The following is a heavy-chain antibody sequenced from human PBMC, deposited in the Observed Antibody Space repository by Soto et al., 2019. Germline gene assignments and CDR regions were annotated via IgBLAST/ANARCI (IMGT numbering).Heavy chain of an antibody. J-gene: IGHJ6*02. V-gene: IGHV3-7*01. D-gene: IGHD3-3*01. CDR3: AREVSPFDLDV. CDR1: GLTFSTYW. CDR2: IKRDASEK. Sequence: EVQLVESGGGFVQPGGSLRLSCAASGLTFSTYWMSWVRQAPGKGLEWVANIKRDASEKYYVDSVRGRFTTSRDNAMNVFDLHMNSRTGEDTALYYCAREVSPFDLDVWGLGTAVTVSS.